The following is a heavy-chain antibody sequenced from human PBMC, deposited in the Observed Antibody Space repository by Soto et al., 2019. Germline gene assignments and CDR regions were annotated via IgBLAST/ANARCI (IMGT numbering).Heavy chain of an antibody. CDR2: IYYSGST. Sequence: PSETLSLTCTVSGGSISSGGYYWSWIRQHPGKGLEWIGYIYYSGSTYYNPSLKSRVTISVDTSKNQFSLKLSSVTAADTAVYYRARDWVTMVRGVIVTNWFDPWGQGTLVTVSS. V-gene: IGHV4-31*03. D-gene: IGHD3-10*01. J-gene: IGHJ5*02. CDR3: ARDWVTMVRGVIVTNWFDP. CDR1: GGSISSGGYY.